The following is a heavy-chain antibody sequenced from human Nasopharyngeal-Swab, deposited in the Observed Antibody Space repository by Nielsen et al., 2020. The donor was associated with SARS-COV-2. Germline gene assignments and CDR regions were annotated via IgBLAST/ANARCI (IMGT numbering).Heavy chain of an antibody. CDR3: ARDGGNSSSWYWYYYYYMDV. D-gene: IGHD6-13*01. V-gene: IGHV3-21*01. Sequence: LSLTCAASGFLLSSYSMNWVRQAPGQGLEWVSSIISSSSYIYYADSVKGRFTISRDNAKNSLYMQMNSLRAEDTAVYYCARDGGNSSSWYWYYYYYMDVWGKGTTVTVSS. CDR2: IISSSSYI. CDR1: GFLLSSYS. J-gene: IGHJ6*03.